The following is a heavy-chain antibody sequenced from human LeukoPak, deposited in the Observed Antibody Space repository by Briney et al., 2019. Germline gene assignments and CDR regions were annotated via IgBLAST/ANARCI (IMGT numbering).Heavy chain of an antibody. J-gene: IGHJ3*02. V-gene: IGHV1-8*01. CDR3: ARVFGPPSWYDFWSGYKPTDAFDI. D-gene: IGHD3-3*01. CDR2: MNPNSGNT. CDR1: GYTFTSYD. Sequence: GASVKVSCKASGYTFTSYDINWVRQATGQGLEWMGWMNPNSGNTGYAQKFQGRVTMTRNTSISTAYMELSSLRSEDTAVYYCARVFGPPSWYDFWSGYKPTDAFDIWSQGTMVTVSS.